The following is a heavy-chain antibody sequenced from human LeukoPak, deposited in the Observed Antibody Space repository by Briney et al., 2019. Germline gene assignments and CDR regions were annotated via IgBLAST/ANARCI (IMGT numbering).Heavy chain of an antibody. D-gene: IGHD6-19*01. V-gene: IGHV3-11*04. J-gene: IGHJ3*02. CDR1: GFTFSDYY. CDR2: ISSSGSTI. CDR3: AGYSSGWFGAFHI. Sequence: RGSLRLSCAASGFTFSDYYMSWIRQAPGKGLEWVSYISSSGSTIYYADSVKGRFTISRDNAKNSLYLQMNSLRAEDTAVYYCAGYSSGWFGAFHIWGQGTMVTVSS.